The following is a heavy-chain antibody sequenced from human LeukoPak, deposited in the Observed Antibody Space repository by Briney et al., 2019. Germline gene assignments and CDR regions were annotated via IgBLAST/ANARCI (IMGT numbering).Heavy chain of an antibody. Sequence: SVKVSCKASGGTFSSYAISWVRQAPGQGLEWMGGIIPIFGIANYAQKFQGRVTITADESTSTAYMELSSLRSEDTAVYYCARRWRATHYFDYWGQGTLVTVSS. V-gene: IGHV1-69*13. J-gene: IGHJ4*02. CDR3: ARRWRATHYFDY. D-gene: IGHD2-15*01. CDR1: GGTFSSYA. CDR2: IIPIFGIA.